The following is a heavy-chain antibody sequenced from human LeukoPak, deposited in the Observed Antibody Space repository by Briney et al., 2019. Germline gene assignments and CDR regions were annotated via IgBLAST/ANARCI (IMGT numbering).Heavy chain of an antibody. Sequence: SQTLSLTCAIYGDSVSSNGAAWNWIRQSPSRGLEWLGRTYYRSKWSNNYAISVKRRISINPDTSKNQFSLQLNSVTPEDTAIYYCARIVGGAPDYWGQGTLVTVSS. CDR1: GDSVSSNGAA. J-gene: IGHJ4*02. CDR3: ARIVGGAPDY. D-gene: IGHD1-26*01. CDR2: TYYRSKWSN. V-gene: IGHV6-1*01.